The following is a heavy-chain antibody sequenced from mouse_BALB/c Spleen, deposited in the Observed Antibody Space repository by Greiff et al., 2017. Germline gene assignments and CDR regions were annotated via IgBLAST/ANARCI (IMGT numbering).Heavy chain of an antibody. CDR1: GFTFSSYY. CDR3: ARSSYYGSSWYFDV. CDR2: INSNGGST. D-gene: IGHD1-1*01. V-gene: IGHV5-6-2*01. J-gene: IGHJ1*01. Sequence: EVQRVESGGGLVKLGGSLKLSCAASGFTFSSYYMSWVRQTPEKRLELVAAINSNGGSTYYPDTVKGRFTISRDNAKNTLYLQMSSLKSEDTALYYCARSSYYGSSWYFDVWGAGTTVTVSS.